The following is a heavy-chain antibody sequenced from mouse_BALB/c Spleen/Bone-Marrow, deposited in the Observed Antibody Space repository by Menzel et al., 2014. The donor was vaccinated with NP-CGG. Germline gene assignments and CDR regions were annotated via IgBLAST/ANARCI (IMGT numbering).Heavy chain of an antibody. D-gene: IGHD4-1*01. V-gene: IGHV5-12-1*01. J-gene: IGHJ1*01. CDR2: ISSGGGST. CDR3: ARHKLGRWYVDV. CDR1: GFAFSSYD. Sequence: EVKLMESGGGLVKPGGSLKLSRAVSGFAFSSYDMSWVRQTPEKRLEWVAYISSGGGSTYYPDIVKGRFTISRDNAKNTLYLQMSRLKSEDTAMYYCARHKLGRWYVDVWGAGTTVTVSS.